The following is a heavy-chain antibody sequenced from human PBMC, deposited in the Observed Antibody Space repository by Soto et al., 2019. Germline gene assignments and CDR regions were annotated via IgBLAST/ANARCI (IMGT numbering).Heavy chain of an antibody. V-gene: IGHV1-69*08. J-gene: IGHJ4*02. CDR2: IIPFLGVT. Sequence: QVQLVQSGAEVKKPGSSVKVSCKASGGTFSPYTVNWVRQAPGQGLEWMGRIIPFLGVTNYAQTFQARVTLTADTSTTTAYMELSGLRFEDTAVYYCARDWESTVSTWSFGAFWGRGTLVTVSS. D-gene: IGHD3-10*01. CDR1: GGTFSPYT. CDR3: ARDWESTVSTWSFGAF.